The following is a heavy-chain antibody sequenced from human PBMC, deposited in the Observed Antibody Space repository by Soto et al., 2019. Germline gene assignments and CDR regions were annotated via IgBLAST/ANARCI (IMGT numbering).Heavy chain of an antibody. D-gene: IGHD1-26*01. J-gene: IGHJ6*02. CDR2: IYPGDSDT. CDR3: ARRKLLGDYYHGMDV. CDR1: GYTFTNYW. V-gene: IGHV5-51*01. Sequence: PGESLKISCKGSGYTFTNYWIGWVRQMPGKGLEWMGIIYPGDSDTKYNPSFQGQVTISADKSISTAYLQWSSLKASDTAMYYCARRKLLGDYYHGMDVWGQGTTVTVSS.